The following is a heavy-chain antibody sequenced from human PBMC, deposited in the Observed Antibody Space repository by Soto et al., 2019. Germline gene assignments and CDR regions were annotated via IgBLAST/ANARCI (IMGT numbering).Heavy chain of an antibody. V-gene: IGHV3-11*06. CDR2: ISGDGRST. D-gene: IGHD2-15*01. J-gene: IGHJ5*02. CDR1: GXTFSDYY. CDR3: VRDSARTVVVPPVEGDNWSDP. Sequence: LRLSGAASGXTFSDYYMAWIRQAPGRGLEWISFISGDGRSTRYADSVKGRFTISRDNAKNSLSLQMNSLRADDTAIYYCVRDSARTVVVPPVEGDNWSDPWGQGTLVTVSS.